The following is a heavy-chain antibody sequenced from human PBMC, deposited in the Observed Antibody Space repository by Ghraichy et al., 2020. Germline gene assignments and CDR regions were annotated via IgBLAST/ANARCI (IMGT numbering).Heavy chain of an antibody. D-gene: IGHD6-19*01. CDR2: ITGSGDTT. Sequence: GGSLRLSCAASGFTFSRNAMTWVRQAPGKGLEWVSAITGSGDTTYYADSVKGRFTISRDTSKNTLYLQMNSLTADDTAVYYCAKERSSGWYAFTPAGFDFWGQGTLVTVSS. CDR3: AKERSSGWYAFTPAGFDF. J-gene: IGHJ4*02. CDR1: GFTFSRNA. V-gene: IGHV3-23*01.